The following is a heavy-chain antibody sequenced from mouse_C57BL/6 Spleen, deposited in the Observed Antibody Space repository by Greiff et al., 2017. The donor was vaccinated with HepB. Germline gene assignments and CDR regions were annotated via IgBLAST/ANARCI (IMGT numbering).Heavy chain of an antibody. J-gene: IGHJ3*01. CDR2: IYPSDSET. CDR3: AREGYYYGSPAWFAD. V-gene: IGHV1-61*01. Sequence: QVQLQQPGAELVRPGSSVKLSCKASGYTFTSYWMDWVKQRPGQGLEWIGNIYPSDSETHYHQTFKDKGTLTVDKSSSTAYMQLSSLTSEDSAVYYCAREGYYYGSPAWFADWGQGTLVTVSA. CDR1: GYTFTSYW. D-gene: IGHD1-1*01.